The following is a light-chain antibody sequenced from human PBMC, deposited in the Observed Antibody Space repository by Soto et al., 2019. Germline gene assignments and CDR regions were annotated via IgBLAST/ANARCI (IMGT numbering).Light chain of an antibody. CDR2: DVS. V-gene: IGLV2-11*01. CDR1: SSDVGGYNY. CDR3: CSYAGSYTHWV. Sequence: QSVLTQPRSVSGSPGQSVTISCTGTSSDVGGYNYVSWYQQHPGKDPKLMIYDVSKRPSGVPDRFSGSKSGNTASLTISGLQAEDEADYYCCSYAGSYTHWVFGGGTKLTVL. J-gene: IGLJ3*02.